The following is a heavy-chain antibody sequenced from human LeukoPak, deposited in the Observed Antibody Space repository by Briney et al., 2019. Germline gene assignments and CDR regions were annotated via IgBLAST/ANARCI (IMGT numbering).Heavy chain of an antibody. D-gene: IGHD5-18*01. V-gene: IGHV1-69*13. Sequence: AVKVSCKASGGTFSSYTISWVRQAPGQGREWMGGIIPSFGTANYAQKFQGRVTITPDESTSTAYMELSSLRSEDTAVYYCARDVDTAIYYWGQGTLVTVSS. CDR2: IIPSFGTA. J-gene: IGHJ4*02. CDR1: GGTFSSYT. CDR3: ARDVDTAIYY.